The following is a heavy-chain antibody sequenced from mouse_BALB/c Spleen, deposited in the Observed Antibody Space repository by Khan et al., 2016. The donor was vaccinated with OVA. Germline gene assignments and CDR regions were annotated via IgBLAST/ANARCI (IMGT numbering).Heavy chain of an antibody. CDR2: INPYNDYT. D-gene: IGHD2-3*01. CDR3: ANPGQDGLMGWFTD. CDR1: GYTFTNYY. J-gene: IGHJ3*01. Sequence: VQLLQPGAELVRPGASVKISCKAFGYTFTNYYINWVKQRPGQGLDWIGYINPYNDYTNYNPSFKGKATLSVDKSSSTAYMELSSLTSEDSAAYDSANPGQDGLMGWFTDWGQGTLVTVSA. V-gene: IGHV1S45*01.